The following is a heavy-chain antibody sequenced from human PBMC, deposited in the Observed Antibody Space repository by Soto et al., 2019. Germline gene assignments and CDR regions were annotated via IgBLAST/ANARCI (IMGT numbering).Heavy chain of an antibody. V-gene: IGHV3-30-3*01. Sequence: QVQLLESGGGVVQPGRSLRLSCAASGFTFSSYAMHWVRQAPGKGLEWVAVISYDGSNKYYADSVKGRFTISRDNSKNTLYLQMNSLRAEDTAVYYCARDYGGKGSGWFDPWGQGTLVTVSS. CDR2: ISYDGSNK. CDR1: GFTFSSYA. CDR3: ARDYGGKGSGWFDP. D-gene: IGHD4-17*01. J-gene: IGHJ5*02.